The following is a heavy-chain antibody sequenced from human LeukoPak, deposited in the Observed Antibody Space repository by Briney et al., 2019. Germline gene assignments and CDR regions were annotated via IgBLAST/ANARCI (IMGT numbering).Heavy chain of an antibody. D-gene: IGHD3-22*01. V-gene: IGHV3-21*01. CDR1: GFAFGTYA. Sequence: GGSLRLSCAGSGFAFGTYARNWVRQAPGKGLEWVSSISSSSTYMYYADSVKGRFTISRDNAKNALYLQMNILRAEDTAVYYCAKVRIDYRYPSGYYCHSDAFDVWGQGTMVTVSA. CDR3: AKVRIDYRYPSGYYCHSDAFDV. CDR2: ISSSSTYM. J-gene: IGHJ3*01.